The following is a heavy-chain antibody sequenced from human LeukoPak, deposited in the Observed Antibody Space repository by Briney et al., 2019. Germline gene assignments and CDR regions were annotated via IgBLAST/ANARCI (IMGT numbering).Heavy chain of an antibody. D-gene: IGHD3-10*01. CDR2: IYYSGST. CDR1: GGSISSYY. V-gene: IGHV4-59*01. Sequence: PSETLSLTCTVSGGSISSYYWSWIRQPPGKGLEWIGYIYYSGSTNYNPSLKSRVTISVDTSKNQFSLKLSSVTAADTAVYYCARNGRNYYGSGSSYYYYYYMDVWGKGTTVTVSS. CDR3: ARNGRNYYGSGSSYYYYYYMDV. J-gene: IGHJ6*03.